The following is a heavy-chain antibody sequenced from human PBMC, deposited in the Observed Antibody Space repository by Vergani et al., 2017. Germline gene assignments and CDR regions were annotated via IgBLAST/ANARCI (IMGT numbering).Heavy chain of an antibody. CDR3: ARAYYDILSGYDY. CDR2: IYYSGST. V-gene: IGHV4-59*01. Sequence: QVQLQESGPGLVKPSETLSLTCTVSGGSISSYYWSWIRQPPGKGLEWIGYIYYSGSTNYNPSLKSRVTISVDTPKNQFSLKLSSVTAADTAVYYCARAYYDILSGYDYWGQGTLVTVSS. CDR1: GGSISSYY. D-gene: IGHD3-9*01. J-gene: IGHJ4*02.